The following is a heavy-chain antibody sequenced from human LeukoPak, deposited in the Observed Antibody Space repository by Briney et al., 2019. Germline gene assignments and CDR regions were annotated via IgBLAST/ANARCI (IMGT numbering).Heavy chain of an antibody. CDR2: IYYSGST. Sequence: SETLSLTCTVSGGSLSSYYWSWIRQPPGKGLEWIGYIYYSGSTNYNPSLKSRVTISVDTSKNQFSLKLSSVTAADTAVYYCARQDTAMVYFDYWGQGTLVTVSS. CDR3: ARQDTAMVYFDY. V-gene: IGHV4-59*01. D-gene: IGHD5-18*01. J-gene: IGHJ4*02. CDR1: GGSLSSYY.